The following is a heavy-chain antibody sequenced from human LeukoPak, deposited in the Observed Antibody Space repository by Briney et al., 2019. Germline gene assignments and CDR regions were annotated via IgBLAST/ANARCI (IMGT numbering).Heavy chain of an antibody. CDR3: AREENYNVDY. CDR2: IYYSGST. Sequence: SETLSLTCTVSGGSVSSGGYYWSWIRQPPGKGLEWIGYIYYSGSTNYNPSPKSRVTISLDTSKNQFSLKLTSVTAADTAVYYCAREENYNVDYWGQGILVTVSS. V-gene: IGHV4-61*08. J-gene: IGHJ4*02. CDR1: GGSVSSGGYY. D-gene: IGHD1-7*01.